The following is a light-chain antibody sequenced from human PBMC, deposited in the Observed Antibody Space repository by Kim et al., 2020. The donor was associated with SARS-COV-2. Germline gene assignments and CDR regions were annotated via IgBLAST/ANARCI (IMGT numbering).Light chain of an antibody. CDR2: GAS. V-gene: IGKV3-20*01. CDR1: QDLLSNS. J-gene: IGKJ5*01. CDR3: QQYGNSPLVT. Sequence: PGESATLSCPTSQDLLSNSLAWYQQNPGQAPRLLIYGASSRATGIPDRFTGSGSGTDFTLTISRLEPEDFAVYYCQQYGNSPLVTFGQGTRLEIK.